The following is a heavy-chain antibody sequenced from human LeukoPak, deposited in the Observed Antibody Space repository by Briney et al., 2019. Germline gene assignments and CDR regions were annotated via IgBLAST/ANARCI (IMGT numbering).Heavy chain of an antibody. D-gene: IGHD1-1*01. CDR2: IYPGDSDT. J-gene: IGHJ6*03. CDR1: GYSFTSYW. V-gene: IGHV5-51*01. CDR3: ARHEGAERRGYYYYYMDV. Sequence: GESLKISCKGSGYSFTSYWIGWVRQMPGKGLEWMGIIYPGDSDTRYSPSFQGQVTISADKSISTAYLQWSSLKASDTAMYYCARHEGAERRGYYYYYMDVWGKGTTVTVSS.